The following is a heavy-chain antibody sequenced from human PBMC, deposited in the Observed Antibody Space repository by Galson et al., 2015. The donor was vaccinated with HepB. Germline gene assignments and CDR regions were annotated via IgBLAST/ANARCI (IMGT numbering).Heavy chain of an antibody. J-gene: IGHJ4*02. CDR3: ARAQGSGSYYNGPGY. CDR2: INPSGGST. V-gene: IGHV1-46*03. D-gene: IGHD3-10*01. CDR1: GYTFTSYY. Sequence: SVKVSCKASGYTFTSYYMHWVRQAPGQGLEWMGIINPSGGSTSYAQKFQGRVTMTRDTSTSTVYMELSSLRSEDTAVYYCARAQGSGSYYNGPGYWGQGTLVTVSS.